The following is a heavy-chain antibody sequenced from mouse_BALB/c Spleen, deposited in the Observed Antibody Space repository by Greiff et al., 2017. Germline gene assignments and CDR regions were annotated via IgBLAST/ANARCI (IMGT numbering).Heavy chain of an antibody. CDR3: AKYYYAMDY. CDR2: ISYEGSN. J-gene: IGHJ4*01. CDR1: GYSITSGYY. V-gene: IGHV3-6*02. Sequence: EVQLVESGPGLVKPSQSLSLTCSVTGYSITSGYYWNWIRQFPGNKLEWMGYISYEGSNNYNPSLKNRISITRDTSKNQFFLKLNSVTTEDTATYYCAKYYYAMDYWGQGTSVTVSS.